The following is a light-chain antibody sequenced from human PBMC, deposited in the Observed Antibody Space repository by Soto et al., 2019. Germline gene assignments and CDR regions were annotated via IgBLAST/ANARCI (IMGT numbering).Light chain of an antibody. CDR3: QQTYSPPLT. CDR2: DVS. J-gene: IGKJ3*01. Sequence: DIQMTQSPSSLSASVGDRVTITCRASQRVSAFLNWYQQKPGEAPKLLIFDVSVLESGVPSRFSASGSETDFTLSITSLQPEDFATYDGQQTYSPPLTFGPGPKVDIK. CDR1: QRVSAF. V-gene: IGKV1-39*01.